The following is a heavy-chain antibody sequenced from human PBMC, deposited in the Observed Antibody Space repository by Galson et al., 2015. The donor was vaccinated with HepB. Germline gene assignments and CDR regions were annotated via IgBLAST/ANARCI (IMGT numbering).Heavy chain of an antibody. V-gene: IGHV3-30-3*01. J-gene: IGHJ4*02. CDR2: ISYDGSNK. CDR1: GFTFSSYA. D-gene: IGHD2-15*01. CDR3: ARGPGSSGGSCYDY. Sequence: SLRLSCAASGFTFSSYAMHWVRQAPGKGLERVAVISYDGSNKYYADSVKGRFTISRDNSKNTLYLQMNSLRAEDTAVYYCARGPGSSGGSCYDYWGQGTLVTVSS.